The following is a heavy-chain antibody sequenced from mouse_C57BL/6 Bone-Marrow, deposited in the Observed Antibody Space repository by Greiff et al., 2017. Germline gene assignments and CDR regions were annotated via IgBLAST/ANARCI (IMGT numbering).Heavy chain of an antibody. Sequence: EVHLEESGGGLVQPGGSLSLSCAASGFNFTDYYMSWVRQTPGTALEWLGFIRNKANGYTTEYSASVKGRFTISRYNSPCILYLQMNALSADDSATYYCARYQGRYAMYYWGQGTSVTVSA. CDR3: ARYQGRYAMYY. D-gene: IGHD3-3*01. CDR2: IRNKANGYTT. V-gene: IGHV7-3*01. J-gene: IGHJ4*01. CDR1: GFNFTDYY.